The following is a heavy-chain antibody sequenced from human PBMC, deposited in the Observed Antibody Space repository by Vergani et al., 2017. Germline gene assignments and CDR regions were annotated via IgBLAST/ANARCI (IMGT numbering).Heavy chain of an antibody. CDR3: AKDLTLEGPDWYFDL. CDR1: GFTFSSYG. Sequence: QVQLVESGGGVVQPGRSLRLSCAASGFTFSSYGMHWVRQAPGKGLEWVAVIGYDGRNKYYADSVKGRFTISRDNSKKTLYLQMNSLRAEDTAVYYCAKDLTLEGPDWYFDLWGRGTLVTVSS. J-gene: IGHJ2*01. D-gene: IGHD3-3*01. CDR2: IGYDGRNK. V-gene: IGHV3-33*06.